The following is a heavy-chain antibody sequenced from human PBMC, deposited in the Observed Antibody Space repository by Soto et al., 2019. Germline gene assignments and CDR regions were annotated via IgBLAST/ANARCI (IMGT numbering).Heavy chain of an antibody. D-gene: IGHD3-3*01. V-gene: IGHV1-69*04. CDR1: GGGFSIYT. CDR3: ARDTGPPYDFWSGYYVVNGFDP. Sequence: SVNVYWQAAGGGFSIYTISWVRKATRQGLEWMGRIIPILGIANYAQKFQGRVTITADKSTSTAYMELSSLRSEDTAVYYCARDTGPPYDFWSGYYVVNGFDPWGQGTLVTVSS. CDR2: IIPILGIA. J-gene: IGHJ5*02.